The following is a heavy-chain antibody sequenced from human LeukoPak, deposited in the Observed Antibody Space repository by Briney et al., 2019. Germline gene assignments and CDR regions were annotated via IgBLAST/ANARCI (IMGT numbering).Heavy chain of an antibody. V-gene: IGHV3-30*02. CDR3: AKDHGFWSGFLF. CDR1: GFLFRSNG. J-gene: IGHJ4*02. Sequence: GGSLRLSCEASGFLFRSNGMHWVRQAPGKGLEWVAFIRSDGNVTKYLDSIKGLFTISRNNSKNILYLQLNDVRPDDTAVYFCAKDHGFWSGFLFWGQGTLVTVSS. D-gene: IGHD3-3*01. CDR2: IRSDGNVT.